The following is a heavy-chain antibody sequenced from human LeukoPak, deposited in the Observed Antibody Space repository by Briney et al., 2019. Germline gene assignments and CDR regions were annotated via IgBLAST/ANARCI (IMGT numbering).Heavy chain of an antibody. CDR3: ASYYDLWSGLAFDI. CDR2: VYHSGSA. Sequence: SETLSLTCAVSGYSISRGSYWGWIRQSPGKGLEWIGSVYHSGSAYYNPSLKSRVTLSVDTSKNQFSLKLTSVTAADTAVYYCASYYDLWSGLAFDIWGQGTMVTVSS. V-gene: IGHV4-38-2*01. J-gene: IGHJ3*02. CDR1: GYSISRGSY. D-gene: IGHD3-3*01.